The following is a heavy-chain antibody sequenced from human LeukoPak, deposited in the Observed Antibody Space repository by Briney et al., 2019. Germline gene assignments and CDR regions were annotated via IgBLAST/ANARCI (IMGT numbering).Heavy chain of an antibody. Sequence: GGSLRLSCAASGFTFSSYEMNWVRQAPGKGLEWVSYISSSGSTIYYADSVKGRFTISRDNAKNSLYLQMNSLRAEDTAVYYCARVGGDYYGSGSYDYWGQGTLVTVSS. V-gene: IGHV3-48*03. J-gene: IGHJ4*02. D-gene: IGHD3-10*01. CDR3: ARVGGDYYGSGSYDY. CDR1: GFTFSSYE. CDR2: ISSSGSTI.